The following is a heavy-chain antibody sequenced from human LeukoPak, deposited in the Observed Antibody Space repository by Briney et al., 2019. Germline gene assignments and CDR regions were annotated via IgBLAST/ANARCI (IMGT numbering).Heavy chain of an antibody. CDR3: ASGQLNAFDI. CDR2: ISSSNSYI. V-gene: IGHV3-21*01. Sequence: GGSLRLSCAASGFTFSSYSMSWVRQAPGKGLEWVSSISSSNSYIYYADSVKGRFTISRDNAKNSLYLQMNSLRAEDTAVYYCASGQLNAFDIWGQGTMVTVSS. J-gene: IGHJ3*02. CDR1: GFTFSSYS. D-gene: IGHD2-2*01.